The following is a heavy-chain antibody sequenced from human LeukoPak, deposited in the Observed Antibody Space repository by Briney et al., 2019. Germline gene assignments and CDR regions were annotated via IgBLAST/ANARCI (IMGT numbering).Heavy chain of an antibody. Sequence: PGGSLRLSCAASGFTFSNYGMHGVRQAPGKGLEWVAVIWYDGSYKYYADSVKGRFTISRDNSKNTVYLQLNSLRAEDTAVYYCARDYDFWSGDYKVFDYWGQGTLVTVSS. CDR3: ARDYDFWSGDYKVFDY. CDR1: GFTFSNYG. J-gene: IGHJ4*02. V-gene: IGHV3-33*01. D-gene: IGHD3-3*01. CDR2: IWYDGSYK.